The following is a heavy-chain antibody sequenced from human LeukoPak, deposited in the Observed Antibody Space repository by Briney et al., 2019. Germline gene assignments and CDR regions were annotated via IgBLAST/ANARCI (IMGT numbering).Heavy chain of an antibody. J-gene: IGHJ4*02. CDR3: AKAIDMITLGEKGLKYYFDY. D-gene: IGHD3-16*01. V-gene: IGHV3-21*04. Sequence: PGGSLRLSCAASGFTFSNHAMNWVRQAPGKGLEWVSSISSSSSYIYYADSVKGRFTISRDNAKNSLYLQMNSLRAEDTAVYYCAKAIDMITLGEKGLKYYFDYWGQGTLVTVSS. CDR1: GFTFSNHA. CDR2: ISSSSSYI.